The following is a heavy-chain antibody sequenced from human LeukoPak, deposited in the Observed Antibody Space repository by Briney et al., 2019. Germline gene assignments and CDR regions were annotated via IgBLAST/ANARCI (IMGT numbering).Heavy chain of an antibody. CDR2: XXXXFGTA. V-gene: IGHV1-69*01. J-gene: IGHJ4*02. CDR3: AREYIAAAGTHALYYFDY. Sequence: SXKVSCKASGGTFSSYAISWVRQAPGQXXXXXXXXXXXFGTANYAQKFQGRVXXXXDESTSTAYMELSSQRSEETAVYYCAREYIAAAGTHALYYFDYWGQGTLVTVSS. CDR1: GGTFSSYA. D-gene: IGHD6-13*01.